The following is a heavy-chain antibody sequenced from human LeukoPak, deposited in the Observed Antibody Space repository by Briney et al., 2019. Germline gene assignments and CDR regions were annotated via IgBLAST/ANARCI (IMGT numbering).Heavy chain of an antibody. J-gene: IGHJ5*02. Sequence: SETLSLTCTVYGGSFSGYYWTWIRQSPGKGLEWIGEINHSGTTNYNPSLKSRVTISVDTFKNQFSLNLSSVTAADTAVYYCARAIGYSSSWGVAWFDPWGQGTLVTVSS. CDR3: ARAIGYSSSWGVAWFDP. V-gene: IGHV4-34*01. CDR1: GGSFSGYY. CDR2: INHSGTT. D-gene: IGHD6-6*01.